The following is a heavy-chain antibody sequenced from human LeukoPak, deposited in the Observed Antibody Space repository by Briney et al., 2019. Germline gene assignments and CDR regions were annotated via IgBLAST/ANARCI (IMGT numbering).Heavy chain of an antibody. CDR3: ARDSSGYYYFDY. V-gene: IGHV5-51*01. D-gene: IGHD3-22*01. Sequence: GESLKISCKASGYSFTSYYIGWVRQMPGKGLEWMGIIYPGDSDTRYSPSFQGQVTISADKSITTACLQWSSLKASDTAMYYCARDSSGYYYFDYWGQGTLVTVSS. J-gene: IGHJ4*02. CDR2: IYPGDSDT. CDR1: GYSFTSYY.